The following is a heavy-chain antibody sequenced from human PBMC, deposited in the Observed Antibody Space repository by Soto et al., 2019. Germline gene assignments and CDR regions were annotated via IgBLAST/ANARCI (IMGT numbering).Heavy chain of an antibody. CDR3: ARDRSYYTLDV. CDR1: GGSISTYY. D-gene: IGHD2-2*02. J-gene: IGHJ6*02. V-gene: IGHV4-59*01. Sequence: SETLSLTCTVSGGSISTYYWTWIRQPPGKGLEWIGYIYYSGSTNYNPSLKSRVTISVDTSKNQFSLKLRSVTAADTAVYYCARDRSYYTLDVWGQGTTGTVSS. CDR2: IYYSGST.